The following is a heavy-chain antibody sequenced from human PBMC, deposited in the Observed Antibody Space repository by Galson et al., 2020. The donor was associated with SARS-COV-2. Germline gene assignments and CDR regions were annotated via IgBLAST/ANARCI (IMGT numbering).Heavy chain of an antibody. D-gene: IGHD3-22*01. J-gene: IGHJ2*01. CDR1: GYSINSDFY. V-gene: IGHV4-38-2*01. CDR2: IHHSGTT. Sequence: SQTLSLTCAVSGYSINSDFYWAWIRQPPGKGLEWIGSIHHSGTTYQNPSLKSRVAISLDTSKNQFSLNLSSVTAADTAVYYCARPASSGYYSILDFDLWGRGTLGTVSS. CDR3: ARPASSGYYSILDFDL.